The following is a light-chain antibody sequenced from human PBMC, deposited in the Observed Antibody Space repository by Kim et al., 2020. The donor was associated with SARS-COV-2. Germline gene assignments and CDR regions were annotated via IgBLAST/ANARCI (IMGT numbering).Light chain of an antibody. CDR3: QQYNSYSGT. CDR2: RAS. CDR1: QSISSW. Sequence: DIQMTQSPSTLSASLGDRVTITCRSSQSISSWLAWYQQKPGKVPKLLIYRASSLESGVPSRVSGSGSGTEFTLTISSLQPDDFATYYCQQYNSYSGTFGQGTKLEI. J-gene: IGKJ2*01. V-gene: IGKV1-5*03.